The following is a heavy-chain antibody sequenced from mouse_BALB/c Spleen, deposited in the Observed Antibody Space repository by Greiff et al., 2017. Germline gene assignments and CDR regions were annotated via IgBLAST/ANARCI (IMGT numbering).Heavy chain of an antibody. V-gene: IGHV5-9*03. J-gene: IGHJ1*01. CDR1: GFTFSSYT. CDR3: ARCRYGSSYWYFDV. CDR2: ISSGGGNT. D-gene: IGHD1-1*01. Sequence: EVMLVESGGGLVKPGGSLKLSCAASGFTFSSYTMSWVRQTPEKRLEWVATISSGGGNTYYPDSVKGRFTISRDNAKNNLYLQMSSLRSEDTALYYCARCRYGSSYWYFDVWGAGTTVTVSS.